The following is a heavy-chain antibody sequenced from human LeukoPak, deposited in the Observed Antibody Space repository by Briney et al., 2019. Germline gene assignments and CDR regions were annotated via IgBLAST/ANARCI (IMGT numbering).Heavy chain of an antibody. Sequence: GGSLRLSCAASGFTFSSYEMNWVRQAPGKGLEWISYISATGGVIYYADSVKGRFTISRDNAKNSLYLQMTSLRAEDTAFYYCAKDIASSVHYYMDVWGKGTTVTVSS. J-gene: IGHJ6*03. CDR3: AKDIASSVHYYMDV. D-gene: IGHD6-13*01. CDR2: ISATGGVI. V-gene: IGHV3-48*03. CDR1: GFTFSSYE.